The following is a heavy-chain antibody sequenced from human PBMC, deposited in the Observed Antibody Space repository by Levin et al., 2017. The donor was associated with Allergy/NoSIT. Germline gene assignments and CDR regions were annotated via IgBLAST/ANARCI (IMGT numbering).Heavy chain of an antibody. J-gene: IGHJ4*02. CDR1: GFTFSSYA. D-gene: IGHD5-18*01. V-gene: IGHV3-64D*06. Sequence: GESLKISCSASGFTFSSYAMHWVRQAPGKGLEYVSTITSNGGSTYYADSVKGRFTISRDNSKNTLYLQMSSLRTEDTAVYFCVKGEGVSLWLLFDYWGQGTLVTVSS. CDR3: VKGEGVSLWLLFDY. CDR2: ITSNGGST.